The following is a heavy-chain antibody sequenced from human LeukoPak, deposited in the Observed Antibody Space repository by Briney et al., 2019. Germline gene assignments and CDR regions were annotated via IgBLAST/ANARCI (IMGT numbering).Heavy chain of an antibody. CDR3: ARDQRVTGRPDIDY. D-gene: IGHD6-6*01. Sequence: GRSLILSCAASGFTFRNHWMHWVRQTPGKGLVWVSRISSDGSSTTYADSVKGRFTISRDNAKNTLYLQMNNLRAEDTAMYYCARDQRVTGRPDIDYWGQGTLVIVSS. J-gene: IGHJ4*02. CDR1: GFTFRNHW. CDR2: ISSDGSST. V-gene: IGHV3-74*03.